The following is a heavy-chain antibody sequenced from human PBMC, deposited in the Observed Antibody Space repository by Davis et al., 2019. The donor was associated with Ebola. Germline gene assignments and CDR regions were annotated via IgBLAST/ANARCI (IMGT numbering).Heavy chain of an antibody. Sequence: MPSETLSLTCTVSGGSISSSSYYWGWIRQPPGKGREWIGSIYYSGSTYYNPSLKSRVTISVDTSKNQFSLKLSSVTAADTAVYYCARQEVGYSYEWDYWGQGTLVTVSS. CDR1: GGSISSSSYY. CDR3: ARQEVGYSYEWDY. J-gene: IGHJ4*02. V-gene: IGHV4-39*01. CDR2: IYYSGST. D-gene: IGHD5-18*01.